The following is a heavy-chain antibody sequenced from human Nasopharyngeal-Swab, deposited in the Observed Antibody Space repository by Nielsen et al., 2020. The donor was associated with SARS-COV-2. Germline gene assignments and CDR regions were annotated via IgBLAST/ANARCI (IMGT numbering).Heavy chain of an antibody. CDR2: IKQDGTLK. CDR3: VRNEI. V-gene: IGHV3-7*03. J-gene: IGHJ4*02. CDR1: GFTFSDYW. Sequence: GESLKISCGGSGFTFSDYWMSWVRQSPEKGPEWVANIKQDGTLKSYVDSVKGRFIISRDNAKNSLDLQMNGLRVEDTAVYYCVRNEIWGQGTLVTVS.